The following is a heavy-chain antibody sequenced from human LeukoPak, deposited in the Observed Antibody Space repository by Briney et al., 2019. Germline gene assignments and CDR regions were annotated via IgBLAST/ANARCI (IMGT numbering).Heavy chain of an antibody. CDR2: IKSKTDGGTT. V-gene: IGHV3-15*01. D-gene: IGHD2-15*01. CDR1: GFTFSNAW. J-gene: IGHJ4*02. Sequence: GGSLRLACAASGFTFSNAWMSCVRQAAGKGLEWVGRIKSKTDGGTTDYAAPVKGRFTTSRNDSKNTPYLQMNSLKTEDTAVYYCGGGPKYYFDYWGQGSLVTVSS. CDR3: GGGPKYYFDY.